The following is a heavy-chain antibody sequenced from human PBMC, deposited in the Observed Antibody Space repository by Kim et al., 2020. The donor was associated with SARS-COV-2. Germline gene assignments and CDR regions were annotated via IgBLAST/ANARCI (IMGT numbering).Heavy chain of an antibody. D-gene: IGHD3-10*01. CDR3: ARDRDDGWFGELLTTGGFDP. CDR2: IKQDGSEK. CDR1: GFTFSSYW. Sequence: GGSLRLSCAASGFTFSSYWTSWVRQAPGKGREWVANIKQDGSEKYHVDSVKGRFTISRDNAKNSLYLHMNSLRAEDTAVYYCARDRDDGWFGELLTTGGFDPWGQGTLVTVSS. V-gene: IGHV3-7*01. J-gene: IGHJ5*02.